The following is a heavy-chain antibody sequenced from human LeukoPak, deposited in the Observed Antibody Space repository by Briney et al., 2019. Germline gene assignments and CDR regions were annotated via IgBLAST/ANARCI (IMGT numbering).Heavy chain of an antibody. D-gene: IGHD3-22*01. Sequence: KPSETLSLTCTVSGGSISSYYWSWIRQPPGKGLEWIGYIYYSGSTNYNPSLKSRVTISVDTSKNQFSLKLSSVTAADTAVYYCARGPATTNYYDSSDDAFDIWGQGTMVTVSS. V-gene: IGHV4-59*01. J-gene: IGHJ3*02. CDR3: ARGPATTNYYDSSDDAFDI. CDR1: GGSISSYY. CDR2: IYYSGST.